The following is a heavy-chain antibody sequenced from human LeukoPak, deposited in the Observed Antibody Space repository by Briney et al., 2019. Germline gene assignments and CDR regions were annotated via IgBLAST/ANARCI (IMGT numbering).Heavy chain of an antibody. D-gene: IGHD1-26*01. V-gene: IGHV3-20*04. CDR2: INWNGGST. Sequence: GGSLRLSCAASDFSFDDYGLNWLRQAPGKGLEWVCGINWNGGSTGYAHSVKGRFTIYRDNAKNSLYVQMNSLRAEDTAVYYCARPYSGSHGDALDIWGQGTMDTVPS. J-gene: IGHJ3*02. CDR1: DFSFDDYG. CDR3: ARPYSGSHGDALDI.